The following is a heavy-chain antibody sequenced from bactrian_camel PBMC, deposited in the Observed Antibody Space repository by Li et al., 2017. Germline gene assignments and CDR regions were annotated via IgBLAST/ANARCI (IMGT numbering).Heavy chain of an antibody. CDR3: AARRYVGSWCSTNVAGFSD. V-gene: IGHV3S40*01. D-gene: IGHD6*01. CDR2: INDGGGNT. Sequence: DVQLVESGGGLVQPGGSLRLSCLASGFAFSTRDMFWSRQAPGKGLEWVSRINDGGGNTYYADFVKGRFTISREDAKNTLYLQMNSLKPEDSALYYCAARRYVGSWCSTNVAGFSDWGQGTQVTVS. J-gene: IGHJ4*01. CDR1: GFAFSTRD.